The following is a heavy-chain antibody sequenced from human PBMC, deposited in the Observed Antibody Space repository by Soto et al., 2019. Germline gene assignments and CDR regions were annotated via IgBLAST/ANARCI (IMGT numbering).Heavy chain of an antibody. CDR2: ISWNSGSI. CDR3: AKAVAGTFDY. J-gene: IGHJ4*02. D-gene: IGHD6-19*01. CDR1: GFTFDDYA. V-gene: IGHV3-9*01. Sequence: SLRLSCAASGFTFDDYAMHWVRQAPGKGLEWVSGISWNSGSIGYADSVKGRFTISRDNAKNSLYLQMNSLRAEDTALYYCAKAVAGTFDYWGQGTLVTVSS.